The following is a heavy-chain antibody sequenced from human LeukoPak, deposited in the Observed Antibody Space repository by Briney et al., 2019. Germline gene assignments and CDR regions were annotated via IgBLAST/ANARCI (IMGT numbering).Heavy chain of an antibody. J-gene: IGHJ5*02. Sequence: ASVKVSCKVSGYTRTGLSMHWVRQAPGKGLEWMGGFDPEDGETIYAQKFQRRVTMTAATSTDTAYMELSSLRSEDTAVYYCATAEYYYDSSGFSVRFDPWGQGTLVTVSS. CDR3: ATAEYYYDSSGFSVRFDP. D-gene: IGHD3-22*01. V-gene: IGHV1-24*01. CDR1: GYTRTGLS. CDR2: FDPEDGET.